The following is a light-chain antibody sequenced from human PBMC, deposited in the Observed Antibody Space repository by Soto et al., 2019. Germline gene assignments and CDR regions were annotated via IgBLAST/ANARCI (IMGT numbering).Light chain of an antibody. V-gene: IGKV1-5*03. CDR1: QNINSW. CDR2: KAS. Sequence: DIPMTQSPSTLSASVGDRVTITCRASQNINSWLAWYQQKPGKAPKLLIYKASSLERGVPSRFSGSGSGTEFTLTISSLQPDDFATYYCQQYNTYEFTFGPGTKVDIK. J-gene: IGKJ3*01. CDR3: QQYNTYEFT.